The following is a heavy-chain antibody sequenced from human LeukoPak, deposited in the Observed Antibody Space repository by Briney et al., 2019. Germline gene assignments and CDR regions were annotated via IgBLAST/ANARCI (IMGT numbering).Heavy chain of an antibody. J-gene: IGHJ5*02. V-gene: IGHV1-69*04. Sequence: ASVKVSCKASGGTFSSYAISWVRQAPGQGLAWMGRIIPILGIANYAQKFQGRVTITADKSTSTAYMELSSLRSEDTDVYYCARDLGYCSSTSCQDTWFDPWGQGTLVTVSS. D-gene: IGHD2-2*03. CDR2: IIPILGIA. CDR1: GGTFSSYA. CDR3: ARDLGYCSSTSCQDTWFDP.